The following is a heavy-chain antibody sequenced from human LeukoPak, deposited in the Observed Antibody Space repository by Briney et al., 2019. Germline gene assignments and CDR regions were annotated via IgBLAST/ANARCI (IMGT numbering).Heavy chain of an antibody. V-gene: IGHV4-39*07. CDR2: IFYSGST. Sequence: PSETLSLTCTVSSGSISTSNYYWGWVRQPPGKALEWIGNIFYSGSTYYSPSLKSRVTISLDTSRNQFSLKLNSVTAADTAVYYCARGGWRVTDSSGYYHGGRTAGGWFDPWGQGTLVTVSS. CDR3: ARGGWRVTDSSGYYHGGRTAGGWFDP. CDR1: SGSISTSNYY. D-gene: IGHD3-22*01. J-gene: IGHJ5*02.